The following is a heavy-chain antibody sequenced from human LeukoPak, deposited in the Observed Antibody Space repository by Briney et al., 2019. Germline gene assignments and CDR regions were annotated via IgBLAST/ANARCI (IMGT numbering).Heavy chain of an antibody. CDR3: ARAEVPYYDFWSGYSVGYYYYYMDV. J-gene: IGHJ6*03. CDR1: GFTFRSYW. Sequence: GGSLRLSCAASGFTFRSYWMTWVRQYPGKGLEWVANIKQDGSETYYADSVKGRFTISRDNAKRSLYLQTNSLRAEDTAVYYCARAEVPYYDFWSGYSVGYYYYYMDVWGKGTTVTVSS. D-gene: IGHD3-3*01. V-gene: IGHV3-7*04. CDR2: IKQDGSET.